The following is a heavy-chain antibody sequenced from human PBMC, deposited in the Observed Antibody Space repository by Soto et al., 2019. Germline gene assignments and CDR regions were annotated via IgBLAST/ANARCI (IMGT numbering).Heavy chain of an antibody. CDR1: GFNFNNHA. J-gene: IGHJ6*02. CDR2: VSFDGTED. Sequence: GGSLRLSCVVSGFNFNNHAMHWVRQAPGQGPEWIGVVSFDGTEDYYADSLKGRFNISRDNSKRTVFLQVNSLKNDDTAVYYCAKDTGGHSGEPLAGGMDVWGQGTSVTVSS. CDR3: AKDTGGHSGEPLAGGMDV. D-gene: IGHD2-21*02. V-gene: IGHV3-30*18.